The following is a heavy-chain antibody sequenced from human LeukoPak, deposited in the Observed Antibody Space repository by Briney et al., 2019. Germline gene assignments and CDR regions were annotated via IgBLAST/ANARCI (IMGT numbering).Heavy chain of an antibody. V-gene: IGHV3-23*01. D-gene: IGHD3-9*01. CDR3: AKDPPMYYDILTGYT. CDR2: ISGSGGST. CDR1: GFTFSSYA. Sequence: PGGSLRLSCAASGFTFSSYAMSWVRQAPGKGLEWVSAISGSGGSTYYADSVKGRFTISRDNSKSTLYLQMNSLRAEDTAVYYCAKDPPMYYDILTGYTWGQGTLVTVSS. J-gene: IGHJ5*02.